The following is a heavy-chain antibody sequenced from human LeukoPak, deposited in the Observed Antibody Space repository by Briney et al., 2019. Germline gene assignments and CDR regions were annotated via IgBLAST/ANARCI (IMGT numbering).Heavy chain of an antibody. CDR2: IYTSGST. J-gene: IGHJ6*02. Sequence: SETLSLTCTVSGGSISSYYWSWIRQPAGKGLEWIGRIYTSGSTNYNPSLKSRVTMSVDTSKNQFSLELSSVTAADTAVYYCARDLSMVRGVIGYYYYGMDVWGQGTTVTVSS. CDR1: GGSISSYY. V-gene: IGHV4-4*07. D-gene: IGHD3-10*01. CDR3: ARDLSMVRGVIGYYYYGMDV.